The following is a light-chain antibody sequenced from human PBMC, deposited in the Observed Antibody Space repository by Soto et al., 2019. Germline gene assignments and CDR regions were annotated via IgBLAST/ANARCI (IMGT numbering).Light chain of an antibody. Sequence: DNQMTQPLSTLSASDRDRVTITCRASQGISTFLAWYQQKPGKVPKLLIYGSSTLQSGVPSRFSGSGSGTDFTLTISSLQPEDVATYYCKKRSNWPITFGKGTRLEIK. CDR2: GSS. CDR1: QGISTF. J-gene: IGKJ5*01. CDR3: KKRSNWPIT. V-gene: IGKV1-27*01.